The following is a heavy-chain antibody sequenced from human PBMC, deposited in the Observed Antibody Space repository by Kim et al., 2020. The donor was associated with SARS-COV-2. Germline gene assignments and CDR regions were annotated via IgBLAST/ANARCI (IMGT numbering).Heavy chain of an antibody. V-gene: IGHV1-2*04. CDR3: ARESGHTSSWSSGNYYYGLDV. J-gene: IGHJ6*02. CDR1: GYTFTVYY. Sequence: ASVKVSCKASGYTFTVYYMHWVRQAPGQGLEWMGWINPNSGGTNYAQKFQDWDTMTRDTSISTVYMELSRLRSDDTAVYYCARESGHTSSWSSGNYYYGLDVWGPGTTVTVSS. D-gene: IGHD6-13*01. CDR2: INPNSGGT.